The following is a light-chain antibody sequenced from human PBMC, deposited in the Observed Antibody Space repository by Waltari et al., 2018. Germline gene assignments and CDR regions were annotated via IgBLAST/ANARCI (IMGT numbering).Light chain of an antibody. Sequence: EIVLTPSPGTLSLSPGDRATLSCRASQSVSRSYLAWYQQKPGQAPRLLIYGASSRATGIPDRFSGSGSGTDFTLTISRLEPEDFAVYYCQQYGSSPTFGQGTKVEIK. CDR3: QQYGSSPT. J-gene: IGKJ1*01. V-gene: IGKV3-20*01. CDR2: GAS. CDR1: QSVSRSY.